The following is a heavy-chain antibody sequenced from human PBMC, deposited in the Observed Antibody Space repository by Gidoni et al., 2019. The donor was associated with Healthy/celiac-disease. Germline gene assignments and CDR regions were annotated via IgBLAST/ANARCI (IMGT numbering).Heavy chain of an antibody. D-gene: IGHD6-13*01. CDR3: ARDVIAAAGPKYYYYMDV. V-gene: IGHV3-48*01. Sequence: EVQLVEPGGGLVQPGGSLRLACAASGFTFSSYSMNWVRQAPWKGLEWVSYMSSSSSTIYYADSVKGRFTISRDNAKNSLYLQMNSLRAEDTAVYYCARDVIAAAGPKYYYYMDVWGKGTTVTVSS. J-gene: IGHJ6*03. CDR2: MSSSSSTI. CDR1: GFTFSSYS.